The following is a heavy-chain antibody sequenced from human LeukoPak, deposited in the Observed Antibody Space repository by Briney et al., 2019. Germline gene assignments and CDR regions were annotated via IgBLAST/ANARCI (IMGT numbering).Heavy chain of an antibody. CDR1: GHSFSSGLY. CDR3: TRHEYCTNGVCSTVHYYYYMDV. Sequence: PSETLSLTCAVSGHSFSSGLYWGWIRQPPGKGLEYIGSIYHSGTTYYNPSLKSRATISLDTSKNQLSLKLSSVTAADTAVYYCTRHEYCTNGVCSTVHYYYYMDVWGKGPTVTVSS. D-gene: IGHD2-8*01. V-gene: IGHV4-38-2*01. J-gene: IGHJ6*03. CDR2: IYHSGTT.